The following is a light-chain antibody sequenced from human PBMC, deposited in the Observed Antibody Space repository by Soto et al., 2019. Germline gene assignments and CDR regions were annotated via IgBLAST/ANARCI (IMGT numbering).Light chain of an antibody. CDR2: DVS. V-gene: IGLV2-14*03. CDR3: SSFTRSNSYV. CDR1: SSDVGAYNY. Sequence: QSALTQPASVSGSPGQSITISCTGTSSDVGAYNYVYWYQQHPGKVPKLMIYDVSDRPSGVSNRFSGSKSGNTASLTISGLQAEDEADYCCSSFTRSNSYVFGTGTKLTVL. J-gene: IGLJ1*01.